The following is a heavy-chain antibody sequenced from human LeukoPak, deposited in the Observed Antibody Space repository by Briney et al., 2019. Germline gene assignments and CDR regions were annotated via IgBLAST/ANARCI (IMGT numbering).Heavy chain of an antibody. J-gene: IGHJ4*02. CDR1: GFTFSSFE. D-gene: IGHD3-22*01. CDR3: AREGSSGFLFDH. V-gene: IGHV3-48*03. Sequence: GGSLRPSCAASGFTFSSFEMIWVRQAPGKGLEWVSYISSGGSTIYYADSVKGRFTLSRDNAKNSLYLQMSSLRAEDTAVYYCAREGSSGFLFDHWGQGTLVTVSS. CDR2: ISSGGSTI.